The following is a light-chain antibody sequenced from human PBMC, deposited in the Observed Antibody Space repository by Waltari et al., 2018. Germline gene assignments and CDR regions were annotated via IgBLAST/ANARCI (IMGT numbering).Light chain of an antibody. CDR2: RDT. V-gene: IGLV3-25*03. CDR1: GLPTRY. CDR3: QSSDAASTPRV. J-gene: IGLJ2*01. Sequence: YELTQPPSVSVSPVQTARITCAGDGLPTRYVFWYQTKAGQAPRLVMSRDTERPSGIPERLSGCISGTTVTLTIGSVQAEDEADYYCQSSDAASTPRVFGGGTKLTVL.